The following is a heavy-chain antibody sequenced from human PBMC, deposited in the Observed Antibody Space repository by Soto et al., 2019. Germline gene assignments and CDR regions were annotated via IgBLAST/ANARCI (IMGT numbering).Heavy chain of an antibody. CDR3: AREAVAATGTWWFDP. Sequence: SETLSLTCTVSGGSISGYSWTWIRQPAGKGLEWIGRIYTNGTTNYHPSLKSRVTMSVDTSKNYFSLNLDYVTAADTAVYYCAREAVAATGTWWFDPWGQGTLVTVSS. CDR1: GGSISGYS. J-gene: IGHJ5*02. V-gene: IGHV4-4*07. D-gene: IGHD6-13*01. CDR2: IYTNGTT.